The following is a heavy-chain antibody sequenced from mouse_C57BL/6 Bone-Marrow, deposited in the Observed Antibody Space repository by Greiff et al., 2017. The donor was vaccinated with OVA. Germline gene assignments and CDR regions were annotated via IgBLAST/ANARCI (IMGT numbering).Heavy chain of an antibody. CDR3: TTQPPSGYYAMDY. CDR2: IDPEDGDT. J-gene: IGHJ4*01. D-gene: IGHD3-1*01. Sequence: EVQLQQSGAELVRPGASVKLSCTASGFNIKDYYMHWVKQRPEQGLEWIGRIDPEDGDTEYAPKFQGKATMTADTSSNTAYLQLSSLTSEDTAVDYCTTQPPSGYYAMDYWGQGTSVTVSS. CDR1: GFNIKDYY. V-gene: IGHV14-1*01.